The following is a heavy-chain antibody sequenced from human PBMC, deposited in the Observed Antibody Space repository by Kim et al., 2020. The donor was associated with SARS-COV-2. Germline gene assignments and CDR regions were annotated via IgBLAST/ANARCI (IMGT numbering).Heavy chain of an antibody. CDR1: GFTFNTYG. V-gene: IGHV3-30*18. Sequence: GGSLRLSCAASGFTFNTYGMHWVRQAPRKGLEWVAAISYDGSNTYYADSVKGRFTISRDNSKNTLYLQMNSLRVEDTAVYYCAKSFSGSYFGYDYWGQGTLVTVSS. CDR2: ISYDGSNT. J-gene: IGHJ4*02. D-gene: IGHD1-26*01. CDR3: AKSFSGSYFGYDY.